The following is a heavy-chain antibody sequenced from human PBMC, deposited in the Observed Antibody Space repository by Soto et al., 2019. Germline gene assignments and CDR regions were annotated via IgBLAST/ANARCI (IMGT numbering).Heavy chain of an antibody. D-gene: IGHD3-22*01. CDR3: ARSDYHDSSGYYFFDY. J-gene: IGHJ4*02. V-gene: IGHV1-69*13. CDR2: IIPIFGTA. Sequence: ASVKVSCKASGCTFSSYSISWVRQAPGQGLEWMGGIIPIFGTANYAQKFQGRVTITADEYTSTAYMELRSLRSEDTAVYYCARSDYHDSSGYYFFDYWGQGTLVTVSS. CDR1: GCTFSSYS.